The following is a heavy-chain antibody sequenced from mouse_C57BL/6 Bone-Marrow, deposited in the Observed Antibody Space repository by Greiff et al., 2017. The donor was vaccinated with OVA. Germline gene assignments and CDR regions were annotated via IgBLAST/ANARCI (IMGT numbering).Heavy chain of an antibody. J-gene: IGHJ3*01. CDR2: ISSGSSTI. CDR3: ARAWFAY. CDR1: GFTFSDYG. Sequence: EVQLQESGGGLVKPGGSLKLSCAASGFTFSDYGMHWVRQAPEKGLEWVAYISSGSSTIYYADTVKGRFTISRDNAKNTRFLQMTSLRSEDTAMYYCARAWFAYWGQGTLVTVSA. V-gene: IGHV5-17*01.